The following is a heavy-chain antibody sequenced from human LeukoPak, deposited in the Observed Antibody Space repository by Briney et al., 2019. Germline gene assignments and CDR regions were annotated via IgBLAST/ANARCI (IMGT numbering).Heavy chain of an antibody. CDR2: LSPDESSP. J-gene: IGHJ5*02. V-gene: IGHV3-74*03. CDR1: GFTFSSLW. CDR3: TRMSREARGLPDL. D-gene: IGHD6-6*01. Sequence: PGGSLRLPCAASGFTFSSLWMQWLAQAPGEGRVGGLRLSPDESSPTSADSVKGRFTSSSDNAKDTLYLQIGSLGADDRAVYYCTRMSREARGLPDLWGEGTLVTVSS.